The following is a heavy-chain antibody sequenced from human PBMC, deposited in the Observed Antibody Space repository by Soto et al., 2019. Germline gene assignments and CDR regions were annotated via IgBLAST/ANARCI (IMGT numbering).Heavy chain of an antibody. CDR3: ESTDWWVLLRGP. Sequence: GESLKISCKGSGYSFTSYWISWVRQMPGKGLEWMGRIDPRVSYTNYSPSFQGHVTISADKPISTAYLQWSSLKASETAMYDCESTDWWVLLRGPWGQGTTVTVSS. D-gene: IGHD3-22*01. CDR2: IDPRVSYT. CDR1: GYSFTSYW. V-gene: IGHV5-10-1*01. J-gene: IGHJ6*02.